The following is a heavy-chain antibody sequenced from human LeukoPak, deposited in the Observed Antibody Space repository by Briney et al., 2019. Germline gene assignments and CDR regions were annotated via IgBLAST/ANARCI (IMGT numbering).Heavy chain of an antibody. CDR2: ISGSGGST. D-gene: IGHD2-8*01. CDR3: AKDRSCTNDICHGDFDY. V-gene: IGHV3-23*01. Sequence: GGSLRLSCAASGFTFSSYAVSWVRQAPGKGLEWVSSISGSGGSTYGADSVKGRFTISRDNSKNTLYLQMNSLRAEDTALYYCAKDRSCTNDICHGDFDYWGQGTLVTVSS. CDR1: GFTFSSYA. J-gene: IGHJ4*02.